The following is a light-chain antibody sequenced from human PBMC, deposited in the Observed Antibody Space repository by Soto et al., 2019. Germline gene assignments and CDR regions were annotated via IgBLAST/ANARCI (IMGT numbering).Light chain of an antibody. J-gene: IGKJ1*01. CDR2: GAS. Sequence: EIVLTQSPGTLSLSPGERATLSCRASQSVSSSYLAWYQQKPGQAPRLLIYGASSRATGIPDRFSGSGSGTDFTLTISRLEPEYFAEYYCQQYGSSRWTFGQGTKVEIK. CDR1: QSVSSSY. V-gene: IGKV3-20*01. CDR3: QQYGSSRWT.